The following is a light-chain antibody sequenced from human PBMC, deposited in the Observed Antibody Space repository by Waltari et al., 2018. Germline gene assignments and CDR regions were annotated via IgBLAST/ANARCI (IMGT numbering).Light chain of an antibody. CDR1: QSIEKF. CDR3: QPTYTSLAWT. CDR2: AAS. Sequence: DIQMTQSPSSLSASVGDRVTITCRPSQSIEKFLNWYQKKPGKAPDLLIYAASTLQTGVPSRFSGSGSGTDFTLTITSLHPEDFATYYCQPTYTSLAWTFGQGTKVEIK. V-gene: IGKV1-39*01. J-gene: IGKJ1*01.